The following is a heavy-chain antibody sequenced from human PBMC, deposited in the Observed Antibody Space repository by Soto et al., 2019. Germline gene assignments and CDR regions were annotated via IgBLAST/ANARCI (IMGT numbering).Heavy chain of an antibody. CDR2: LFSNDEK. J-gene: IGHJ6*03. CDR1: GFSLSNARMG. Sequence: QVTLKESGPVLVKPTETLTLTCTVSGFSLSNARMGVSWIRQPPGKALEWPAHLFSNDEKSYSTSLKSRLTISKDTSKTQVDLTMTNIDPGDTAKYYCARIGFGELIDDFDDYYYMDVWGKGTTVTVSS. CDR3: ARIGFGELIDDFDDYYYMDV. V-gene: IGHV2-26*01. D-gene: IGHD3-10*01.